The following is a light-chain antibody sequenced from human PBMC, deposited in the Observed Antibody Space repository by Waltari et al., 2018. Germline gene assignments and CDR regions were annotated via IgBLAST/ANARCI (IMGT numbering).Light chain of an antibody. CDR2: WAS. V-gene: IGKV4-1*01. J-gene: IGKJ2*01. CDR1: QSVLFSANNKNY. CDR3: QQYNTWPPYT. Sequence: DVVMIQSPDSLAVSLGERATINCTSSQSVLFSANNKNYLGWYQQKPGQPPKLLIYWASTRNSGVPDRFSGSGSGTEFTLTISSLQAEDVAVYYCQQYNTWPPYTFGQGTKLEIK.